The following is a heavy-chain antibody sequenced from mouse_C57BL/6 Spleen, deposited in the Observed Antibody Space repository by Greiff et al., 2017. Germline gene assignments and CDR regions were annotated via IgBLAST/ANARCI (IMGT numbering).Heavy chain of an antibody. Sequence: VQLQQSGAELVRPGASVTLSCKASGYTFTDYEMHWVKQTPVHGLEWIGAIDPETGGTAYNQKFKGKAILTADKSSSTAYMELRSLTSEDSAVYYCTRKSNYFFDDWGQGTTLTVSS. V-gene: IGHV1-15*01. CDR1: GYTFTDYE. J-gene: IGHJ2*01. CDR3: TRKSNYFFDD. D-gene: IGHD2-5*01. CDR2: IDPETGGT.